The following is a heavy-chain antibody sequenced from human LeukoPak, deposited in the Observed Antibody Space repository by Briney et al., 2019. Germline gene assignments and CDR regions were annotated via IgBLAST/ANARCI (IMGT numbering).Heavy chain of an antibody. Sequence: GGSLRLSCAASGFTVSSNYMSWVRQAPGKGLEWVSVIYSGGSTYYADSVKGRFTISRDNSKNPLYLQMNSLRAEDTAVYYCARDSIVNDYVWGSYRQISYFDYWGQGTLVTVSS. CDR2: IYSGGST. D-gene: IGHD3-16*02. CDR1: GFTVSSNY. J-gene: IGHJ4*02. CDR3: ARDSIVNDYVWGSYRQISYFDY. V-gene: IGHV3-66*01.